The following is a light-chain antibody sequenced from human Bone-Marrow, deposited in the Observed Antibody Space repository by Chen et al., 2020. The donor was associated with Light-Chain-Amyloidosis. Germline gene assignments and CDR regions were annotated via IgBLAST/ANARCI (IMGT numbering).Light chain of an antibody. V-gene: IGLV2-14*03. J-gene: IGLJ3*02. CDR3: TSHTNTNALL. Sequence: QSALTQPASVSGSPGQSITISCTGTSSDVGGYNYVSWYQQHPGKAPKLMIYYVSNRPSGVSNRLAGSKSGNTASLTSSGLHAEDEDDYYCTSHTNTNALLFGGGTELPVL. CDR2: YVS. CDR1: SSDVGGYNY.